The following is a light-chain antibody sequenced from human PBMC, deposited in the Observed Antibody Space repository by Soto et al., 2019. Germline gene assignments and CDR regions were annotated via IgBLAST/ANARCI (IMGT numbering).Light chain of an antibody. J-gene: IGKJ5*01. CDR1: QSLSNN. CDR2: GAS. V-gene: IGKV3-15*01. Sequence: EIVLTQSPGTLSLSPGERATLSCRASQSLSNNIYLAWYQQKPGQAPRLLICGASTRATAVPDRFSGSGSGTDFTLTITSLQSDDFAVYFCQQYTDWPITFGQGTRLEIK. CDR3: QQYTDWPIT.